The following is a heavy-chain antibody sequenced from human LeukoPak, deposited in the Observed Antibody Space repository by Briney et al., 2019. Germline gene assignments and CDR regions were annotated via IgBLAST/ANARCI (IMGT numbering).Heavy chain of an antibody. J-gene: IGHJ3*02. CDR1: GGSISSYY. CDR3: ARTYGDSDVFDI. CDR2: IYYSGST. Sequence: NPSETLSLTCTVSGGSISSYYWSWIRQPPGRGLDWIGYIYYSGSTNYNPSLKSRVTMSADTSKNQFSLKLSSVTAADTAVYYCARTYGDSDVFDIWGQGTMVTVSS. V-gene: IGHV4-59*01. D-gene: IGHD4-17*01.